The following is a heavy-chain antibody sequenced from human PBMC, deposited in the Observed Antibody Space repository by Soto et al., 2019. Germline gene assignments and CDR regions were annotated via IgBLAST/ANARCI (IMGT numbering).Heavy chain of an antibody. Sequence: QLQLQESGSGLVKPSQTLSLTCTVSGGSISSGGYSWSWIRQPPGKGLEWIGYIYHGSTYYNPSLKSRVTISGDRSKNQFSLKLSSVTAADTAVYYCARITYCGGDCYRGFDPWGQGTLVTVSS. CDR3: ARITYCGGDCYRGFDP. J-gene: IGHJ5*02. CDR1: GGSISSGGYS. D-gene: IGHD2-21*02. V-gene: IGHV4-30-2*01. CDR2: IYHGST.